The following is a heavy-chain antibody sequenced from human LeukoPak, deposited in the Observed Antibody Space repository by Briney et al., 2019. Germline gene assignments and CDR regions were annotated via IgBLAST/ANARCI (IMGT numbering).Heavy chain of an antibody. Sequence: SETLSLTCAVSGGSIIRTDSYWGWIWQSPGKGLEWIGSIYYSGSTHYNPSLKSRLTISVDTSKNEFSLGLRFVTIADTAVYYCARNRSDCSGGSCSFTGFDYWGQGTLVSVSS. V-gene: IGHV4-39*01. CDR1: GGSIIRTDSY. CDR3: ARNRSDCSGGSCSFTGFDY. D-gene: IGHD2-15*01. J-gene: IGHJ4*02. CDR2: IYYSGST.